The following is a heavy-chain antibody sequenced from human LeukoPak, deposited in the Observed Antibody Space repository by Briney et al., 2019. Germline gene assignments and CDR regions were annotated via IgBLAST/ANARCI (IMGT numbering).Heavy chain of an antibody. Sequence: GGSLRLSCAASGFTFSSYSMNWVRQAPGKGLEWVSSISSSSSYIYYADSVKGRFTISRDNAKNSLYLQMNSLRAEDMAVYYCARGHYDILTGYYTGSDYWGQGTLVTVSS. CDR3: ARGHYDILTGYYTGSDY. V-gene: IGHV3-21*01. CDR2: ISSSSSYI. D-gene: IGHD3-9*01. CDR1: GFTFSSYS. J-gene: IGHJ4*02.